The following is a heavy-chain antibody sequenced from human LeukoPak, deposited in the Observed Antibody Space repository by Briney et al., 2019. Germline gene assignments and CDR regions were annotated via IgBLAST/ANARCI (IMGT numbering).Heavy chain of an antibody. CDR2: IYYSGST. J-gene: IGHJ4*02. CDR1: GGSISSSSYY. CDR3: ARGSDFFDY. Sequence: KTSETLSLTCTVSGGSISSSSYYWGWIRQPPGKGLEWIGSIYYSGSTYYNPSLKSRVTISVDTSKNQFSLKLSSVTAADTAVYYCARGSDFFDYWGQGTLVTVSS. V-gene: IGHV4-39*01.